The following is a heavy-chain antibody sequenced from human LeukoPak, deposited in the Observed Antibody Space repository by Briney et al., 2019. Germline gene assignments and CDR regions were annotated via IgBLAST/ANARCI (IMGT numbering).Heavy chain of an antibody. CDR3: AKELTSEGYFDY. CDR2: ISTNGGGT. V-gene: IGHV3-23*01. Sequence: QPGGSLRLSCAASGFTFRNYAMSWVRQAPGKGLEWVSAISTNGGGTYYTDSVKGRFTISRDNSKNTVYLQMNSLRAEDTATYYCAKELTSEGYFDYRGQGTLVTVSS. J-gene: IGHJ4*02. CDR1: GFTFRNYA. D-gene: IGHD3-9*01.